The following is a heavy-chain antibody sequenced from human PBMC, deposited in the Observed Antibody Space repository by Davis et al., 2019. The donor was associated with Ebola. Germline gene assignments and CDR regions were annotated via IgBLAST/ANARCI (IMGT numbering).Heavy chain of an antibody. J-gene: IGHJ6*02. V-gene: IGHV3-30-3*01. CDR1: GFTFSSYA. Sequence: GGSLRLSCAASGFTFSSYAMHWVRQAPGKGLEWVAVISYDGSNKYYADSVKGRFTISRDNAKNTLYLQMNSLRAEDTALYYCAKDHYSSSYYYGMDVWGQGTTVTVSS. D-gene: IGHD6-6*01. CDR3: AKDHYSSSYYYGMDV. CDR2: ISYDGSNK.